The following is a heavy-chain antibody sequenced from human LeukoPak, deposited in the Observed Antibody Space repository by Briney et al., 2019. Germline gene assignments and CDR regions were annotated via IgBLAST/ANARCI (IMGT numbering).Heavy chain of an antibody. CDR1: GGSISSSSYY. CDR3: ARKVAALYYFDY. D-gene: IGHD6-19*01. CDR2: IYYSGST. V-gene: IGHV4-61*05. Sequence: PSETLPLTCTVSGGSISSSSYYWGWIRQPPGKGLEWIGYIYYSGSTNYNPSLKSRVTISVDTSKNQFSLKLSSVTAADTAVYYCARKVAALYYFDYWGQGTLVTVSS. J-gene: IGHJ4*02.